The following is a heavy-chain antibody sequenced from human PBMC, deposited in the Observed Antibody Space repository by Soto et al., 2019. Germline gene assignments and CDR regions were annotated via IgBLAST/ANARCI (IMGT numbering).Heavy chain of an antibody. CDR2: IYYSGST. Sequence: SETLSLTCTVSGGSISSGDYYWSWIRQPPGKGLEWIGYIYYSGSTYYNPSLKSRVTISVDTSKNQFSLKLSSVTAADTAAYYCARLEADTIFGVVITNNWFDPWGQGTLVTVSS. D-gene: IGHD3-3*01. CDR1: GGSISSGDYY. V-gene: IGHV4-30-4*01. CDR3: ARLEADTIFGVVITNNWFDP. J-gene: IGHJ5*02.